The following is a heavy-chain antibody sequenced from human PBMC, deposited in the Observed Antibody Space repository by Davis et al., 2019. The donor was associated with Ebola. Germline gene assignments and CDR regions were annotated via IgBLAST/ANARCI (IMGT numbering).Heavy chain of an antibody. V-gene: IGHV3-73*01. CDR3: ARYSAWSGWHFDL. CDR1: GFTFSAAA. CDR2: IRSRPNNYAT. J-gene: IGHJ2*01. D-gene: IGHD3-10*01. Sequence: GESLKISCAASGFTFSAAAMHWVRQASGKGLERVGRIRSRPNNYATEYAASVEGRLTISRDDSKNTAYLQMDSLKPEDTAVYYCARYSAWSGWHFDLWGRGTLVTVSS.